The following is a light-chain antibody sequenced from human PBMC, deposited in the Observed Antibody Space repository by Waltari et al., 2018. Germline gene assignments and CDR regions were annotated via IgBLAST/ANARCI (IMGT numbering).Light chain of an antibody. CDR1: QSISSY. CDR2: AAS. CDR3: QQSYSTPPLT. Sequence: ASVGDRVTSTCRASQSISSYLNWYQQKPGKAPKLLIYAASSLQSGVPSRFSGSGSGTDFTLTISSLQPEDFATYYCQQSYSTPPLTFGGGTKVEIK. V-gene: IGKV1-39*01. J-gene: IGKJ4*01.